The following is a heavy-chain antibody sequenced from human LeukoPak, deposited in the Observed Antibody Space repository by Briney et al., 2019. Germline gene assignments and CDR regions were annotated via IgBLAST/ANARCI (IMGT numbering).Heavy chain of an antibody. CDR3: ARAQDIVVVVAAMSVGYFDY. J-gene: IGHJ4*02. V-gene: IGHV3-30*04. CDR1: GFTFSSYA. Sequence: GRSLRLSCAASGFTFSSYAMHWVRQAPGKGLEWVAVISYDGSNKYYADSVKGRFTISRDNSKNTLYLQMNSLRAEDTAVCYCARAQDIVVVVAAMSVGYFDYWGQGTLVTVSS. D-gene: IGHD2-15*01. CDR2: ISYDGSNK.